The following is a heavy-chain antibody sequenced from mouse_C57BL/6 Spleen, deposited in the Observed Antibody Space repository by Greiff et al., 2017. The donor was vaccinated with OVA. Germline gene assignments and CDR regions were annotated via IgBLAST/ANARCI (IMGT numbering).Heavy chain of an antibody. V-gene: IGHV1-52*01. CDR1: GYTFTSYW. CDR3: ARGDTTVYFDY. Sequence: QVQLQQPGAELVRPGSSVKLSCKASGYTFTSYWMHWVKQRPLQGLEWIGNIVPSDSDTHYNQKFKDKATLTVDTSSSTAYMQLSSLTSEDSAVYYCARGDTTVYFDYWGQGTTLTVSS. J-gene: IGHJ2*01. CDR2: IVPSDSDT. D-gene: IGHD1-1*01.